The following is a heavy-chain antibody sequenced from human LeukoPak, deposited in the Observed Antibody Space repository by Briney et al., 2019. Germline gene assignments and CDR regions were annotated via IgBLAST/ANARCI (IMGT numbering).Heavy chain of an antibody. CDR2: ISGSGGST. CDR1: GFTFSSYA. V-gene: IGHV3-23*01. D-gene: IGHD3-22*01. J-gene: IGHJ4*02. CDR3: AKVQVRWLPRYYFDY. Sequence: RGSLRLSCAASGFTFSSYAMSWVRQAPGXXXXWVSAISGSGGSTYYADSVKGRFTISRDNSKNTLYLQMNSLRAEDTAVYYCAKVQVRWLPRYYFDYWGQGTLVTVSS.